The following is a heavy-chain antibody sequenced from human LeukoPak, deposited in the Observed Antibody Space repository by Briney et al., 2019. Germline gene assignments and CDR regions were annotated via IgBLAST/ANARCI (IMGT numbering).Heavy chain of an antibody. V-gene: IGHV1-24*01. CDR1: EYGLRYLS. D-gene: IGHD3-10*01. CDR2: FDPEEGDI. Sequence: AASVKVSCKVTEYGLRYLSIHWLRQAPGKGPEWMGGFDPEEGDIVYAQKFEGRVSMTEDSSTDTAYMELRSLRPDDTAVYSCASPRGEALARGDYAFDFWGLGTEVIVS. J-gene: IGHJ3*01. CDR3: ASPRGEALARGDYAFDF.